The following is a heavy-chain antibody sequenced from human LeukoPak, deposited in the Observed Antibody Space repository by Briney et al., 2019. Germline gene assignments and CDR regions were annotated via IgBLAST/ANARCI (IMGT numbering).Heavy chain of an antibody. Sequence: PGGSLRLSCVASGFTFSNAWMSWVRQPPGKGLEWVSTINANSGTTSYAASVRGRFTISRDNSKNTLYLQVNTLRADDTATYYCAKPISGGLAVTADWFHPWGQGTLVVVSS. CDR3: AKPISGGLAVTADWFHP. D-gene: IGHD6-19*01. J-gene: IGHJ5*01. CDR2: INANSGTT. CDR1: GFTFSNAW. V-gene: IGHV3-23*01.